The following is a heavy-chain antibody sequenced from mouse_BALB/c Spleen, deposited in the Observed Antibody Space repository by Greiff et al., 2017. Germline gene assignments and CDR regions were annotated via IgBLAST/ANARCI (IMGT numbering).Heavy chain of an antibody. CDR2: IYAGTGGT. Sequence: QVQLQQSGAELVKPGASVKLSCKTSGFTFSSSYISWLKQKSGQSLEWIAWIYAGTGGTSYNQKFTGKAQLTVDTSSSTAYMQFSSLTTEDSAIYYCARHLYYYGSSYGWYFDVWGAGTTVTVSS. D-gene: IGHD1-1*01. CDR3: ARHLYYYGSSYGWYFDV. J-gene: IGHJ1*01. CDR1: GFTFSSSY. V-gene: IGHV1-66*01.